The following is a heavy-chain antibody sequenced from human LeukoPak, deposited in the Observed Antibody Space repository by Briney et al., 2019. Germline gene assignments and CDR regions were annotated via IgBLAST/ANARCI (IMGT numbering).Heavy chain of an antibody. CDR3: ARARGGYSYGYHFDY. J-gene: IGHJ4*02. CDR1: GFTFSSYA. CDR2: ISYDGSNK. D-gene: IGHD5-18*01. Sequence: GGSLGLSCAASGFTFSSYAMHWVRQAPGKGLEWVAVISYDGSNKYYADSVKGRFTISRDNSKNTLYLQMNSLRAEDTAVYYCARARGGYSYGYHFDYWGQGTLVTVSS. V-gene: IGHV3-30*04.